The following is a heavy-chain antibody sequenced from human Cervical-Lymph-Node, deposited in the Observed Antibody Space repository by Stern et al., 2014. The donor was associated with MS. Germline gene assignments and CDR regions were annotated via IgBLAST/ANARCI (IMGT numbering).Heavy chain of an antibody. CDR2: IIPIFGTA. J-gene: IGHJ3*02. CDR1: GGTFSSYA. D-gene: IGHD4-17*01. CDR3: AGYNDYGALGAFDI. Sequence: QVQLGQSGAEVKKPGSSVKVSCKASGGTFSSYAISWVRQAPGQGLEWMGGIIPIFGTANYAQKLQGRVTMTTDTSTSTAYMELRSLRSDDTAVYYCAGYNDYGALGAFDIWGQGTMVTVSS. V-gene: IGHV1-69*06.